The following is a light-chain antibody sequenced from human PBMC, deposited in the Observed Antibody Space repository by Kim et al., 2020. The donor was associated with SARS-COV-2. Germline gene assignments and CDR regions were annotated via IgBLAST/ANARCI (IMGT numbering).Light chain of an antibody. J-gene: IGKJ2*01. V-gene: IGKV3-11*01. CDR3: QQRSNWQNT. Sequence: SWSPGERATLSCRASQSVSSYLGWYQQKPGQAPRLLIYDASNRATGIPARFSGSGSGTDFTLTISSLEPEDFAVYYCQQRSNWQNTFGQGTKLEI. CDR2: DAS. CDR1: QSVSSY.